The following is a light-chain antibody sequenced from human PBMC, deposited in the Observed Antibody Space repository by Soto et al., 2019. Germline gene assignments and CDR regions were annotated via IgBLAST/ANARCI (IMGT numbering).Light chain of an antibody. V-gene: IGKV3D-20*02. J-gene: IGKJ5*01. Sequence: EIVLTQSPGTLSLSPGERATLSCRASQSVSSSYLAWYQQKPGQAPRLLIYGASSRATGIPARFSGSGSGTDFTLTISSLGATDFAVYYCQQRSNWPPITFGQGTRLEIK. CDR1: QSVSSSY. CDR3: QQRSNWPPIT. CDR2: GAS.